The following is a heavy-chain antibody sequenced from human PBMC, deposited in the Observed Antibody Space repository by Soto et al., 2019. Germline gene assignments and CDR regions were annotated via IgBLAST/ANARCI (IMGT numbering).Heavy chain of an antibody. CDR1: GGSFSTYA. V-gene: IGHV1-69*01. D-gene: IGHD1-1*01. CDR3: ARGREMATSKFYFDY. Sequence: QVQLVQSGAEVKKPGSSVKVSCKASGGSFSTYAINWVRQAPGQGLEWMGGIIPTFGSANNAQEFQGRVTITADESTSTVFMALTSLRSDDTAVYYCARGREMATSKFYFDYWGQGTLVTVSS. CDR2: IIPTFGSA. J-gene: IGHJ4*02.